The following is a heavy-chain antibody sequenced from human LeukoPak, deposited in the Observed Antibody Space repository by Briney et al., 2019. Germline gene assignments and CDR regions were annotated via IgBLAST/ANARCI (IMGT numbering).Heavy chain of an antibody. D-gene: IGHD6-13*01. CDR3: ARDLGSSWSDAFDI. CDR1: GYTFTSYG. V-gene: IGHV1-18*01. CDR2: ISAYNGNT. Sequence: ASVKVSCKASGYTFTSYGISWVRQAPGQGLEWMGWISAYNGNTDYAQKLQGRVTMTTDTSTSTAYMELRSLRSDDTAVYYCARDLGSSWSDAFDIWGQGTMVTASS. J-gene: IGHJ3*02.